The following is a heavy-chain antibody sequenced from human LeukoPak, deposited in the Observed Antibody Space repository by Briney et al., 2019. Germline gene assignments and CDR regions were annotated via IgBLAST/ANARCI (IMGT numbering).Heavy chain of an antibody. Sequence: SSETLSLTCSVSGGSISSGSYYWGWIRQPPGKGLEWIGSIFYSGSTYYNPSLKSRVTISVDTSKNQFSLILSSVTAADTAIYYCARHYYGSGNYLSYWFDPWGQGTLVTVSS. CDR3: ARHYYGSGNYLSYWFDP. CDR1: GGSISSGSYY. V-gene: IGHV4-39*01. J-gene: IGHJ5*02. D-gene: IGHD3-10*01. CDR2: IFYSGST.